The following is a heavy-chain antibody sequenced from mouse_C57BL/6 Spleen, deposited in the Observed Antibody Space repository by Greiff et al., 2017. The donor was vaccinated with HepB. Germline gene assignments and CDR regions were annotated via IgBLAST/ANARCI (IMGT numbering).Heavy chain of an antibody. Sequence: SGPGLVKPSQSLSLTCSVTGYSITRGYYWNWIRHFPGNKLEWMGYISYTGSNNYNPSLKNRISITRDTSKNQFFLKLNSVTTEDTATYYCARGIYDSSYDFDYWGQGTTLTVAS. CDR3: ARGIYDSSYDFDY. CDR2: ISYTGSN. V-gene: IGHV3-6*01. J-gene: IGHJ2*01. CDR1: GYSITRGYY. D-gene: IGHD1-1*01.